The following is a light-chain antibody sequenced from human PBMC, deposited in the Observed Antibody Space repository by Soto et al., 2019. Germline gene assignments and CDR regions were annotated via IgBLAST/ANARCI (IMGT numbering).Light chain of an antibody. CDR3: QQLNSYLRIT. CDR2: AAS. CDR1: QGISSY. J-gene: IGKJ5*01. Sequence: DIQLTQSPSFLSASVGDRVTITCRASQGISSYLAWYQQKPGKAPKLLIYAASTLQSGVPSRFSGSGSGTEFTLTISSTQPEDFATYYCQQLNSYLRITFGQGTRLEIK. V-gene: IGKV1-9*01.